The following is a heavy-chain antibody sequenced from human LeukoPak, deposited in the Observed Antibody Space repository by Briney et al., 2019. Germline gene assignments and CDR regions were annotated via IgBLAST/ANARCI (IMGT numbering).Heavy chain of an antibody. CDR2: MRVSGVSSGWT. CDR1: GFSVRSNY. D-gene: IGHD2-2*01. Sequence: GGSLRLSCAVSGFSVRSNYMSWVRQAPGKGLEWVSGMRVSGVSSGWTYYADSVKGRFTISRDISKNTLYLQMNSLRAEDTAVYYCAKDLRYCSSNSCYYSGVDVWGQGTTVTVSS. J-gene: IGHJ6*02. V-gene: IGHV3-23*01. CDR3: AKDLRYCSSNSCYYSGVDV.